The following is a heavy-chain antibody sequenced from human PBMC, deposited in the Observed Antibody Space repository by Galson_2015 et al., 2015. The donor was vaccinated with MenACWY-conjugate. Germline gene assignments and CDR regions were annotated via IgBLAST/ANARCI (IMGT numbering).Heavy chain of an antibody. J-gene: IGHJ3*02. V-gene: IGHV3-30*02. D-gene: IGHD3-22*01. CDR1: GFTFSSYG. CDR3: AKSRAYGYDGSVDAFDM. CDR2: ISYEGAYK. Sequence: SLRLSCAASGFTFSSYGMHWVRQAPGKGLEWVAFISYEGAYKYYADCVKGRFTISRDSSKNALYLQMNSLRAEDTAVYYCAKSRAYGYDGSVDAFDMWGQGTMVTVSS.